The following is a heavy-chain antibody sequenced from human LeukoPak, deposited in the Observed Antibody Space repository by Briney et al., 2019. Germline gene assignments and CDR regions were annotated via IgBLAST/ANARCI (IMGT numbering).Heavy chain of an antibody. Sequence: GGSLRLSCAASGFTFSSYVMSWVRQAPGKGLEWDSAISGSGGSTYYADSVKGRFTISRDNSKNTLYLQMNSLRAEDTAVYYCAKGSCSSSSCYVMYFLHWGQGTLVTVSS. CDR3: AKGSCSSSSCYVMYFLH. D-gene: IGHD2-2*01. CDR2: ISGSGGST. V-gene: IGHV3-23*01. CDR1: GFTFSSYV. J-gene: IGHJ1*01.